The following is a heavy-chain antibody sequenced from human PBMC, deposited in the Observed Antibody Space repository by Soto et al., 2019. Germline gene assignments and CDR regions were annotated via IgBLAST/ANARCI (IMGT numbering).Heavy chain of an antibody. D-gene: IGHD3-10*01. J-gene: IGHJ4*02. CDR3: AKLGLRSMVFDY. CDR1: GFTFSSYA. CDR2: SSGSGGST. Sequence: SLRLSCAASGFTFSSYAMSWGRQAPGKGLEWVSASSGSGGSTYYADSVKGRFTIPRDNSKNTPYLQMNSLRAEDTGVHYCAKLGLRSMVFDYWGQGTLVTVSS. V-gene: IGHV3-23*01.